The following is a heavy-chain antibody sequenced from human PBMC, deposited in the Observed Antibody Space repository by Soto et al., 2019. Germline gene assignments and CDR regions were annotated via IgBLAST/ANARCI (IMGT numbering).Heavy chain of an antibody. D-gene: IGHD2-15*01. CDR3: AKDNSLHWFDP. Sequence: GSLRLSSATSGXTISSYSMTWVRQAPGKGLELVSTFNGNGGLKYYADSVKGRLTISRDNSKNTLYLKMDRMRAEDTAIYYCAKDNSLHWFDPWGQGTLGTVSS. V-gene: IGHV3-23*01. CDR1: GXTISSYS. J-gene: IGHJ5*02. CDR2: FNGNGGLK.